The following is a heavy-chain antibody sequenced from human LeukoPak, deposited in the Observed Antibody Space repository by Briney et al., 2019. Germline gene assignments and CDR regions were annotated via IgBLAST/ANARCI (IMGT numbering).Heavy chain of an antibody. V-gene: IGHV3-74*01. Sequence: GGSLRLSCVASGFTFSSYWMHWVRQGPGKGLVWVSRINSDGNVTTYADSVKGRFTISRDNAKNTLYLQMNSLRAEDTAVYYCARESVAGSRYFDYWGQGTPVTVSS. CDR3: ARESVAGSRYFDY. D-gene: IGHD2-15*01. CDR1: GFTFSSYW. J-gene: IGHJ4*02. CDR2: INSDGNVT.